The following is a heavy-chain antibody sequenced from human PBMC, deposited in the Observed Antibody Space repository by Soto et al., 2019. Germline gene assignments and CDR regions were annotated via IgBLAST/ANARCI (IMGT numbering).Heavy chain of an antibody. V-gene: IGHV3-30-3*01. Sequence: QVQLEESGGGVVQPGTSLRLSCVASGFTFSSYGMHWVRQAPGKGLERVAVIPNTENKKYYADSVKGRFTISRDNSQNTLFLQMDSLMSEDTAVYYCARTAGGRVRGALDIWGQGTMVTVS. CDR3: ARTAGGRVRGALDI. CDR1: GFTFSSYG. J-gene: IGHJ3*02. D-gene: IGHD6-13*01. CDR2: IPNTENKK.